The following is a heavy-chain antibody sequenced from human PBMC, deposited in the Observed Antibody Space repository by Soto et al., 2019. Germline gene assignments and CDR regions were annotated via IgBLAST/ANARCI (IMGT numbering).Heavy chain of an antibody. V-gene: IGHV4-30-4*01. J-gene: IGHJ6*02. D-gene: IGHD3-10*01. CDR3: ARKYLPYYGSGSPYGMDV. CDR2: IYYSGST. Sequence: PSETLSLTCTVSGGSISSGDYYWSWIRQPPRKGLEWIGYIYYSGSTYYNPSLKSRVTISVDTSKNQFSLKLSSVTAADTALYYCARKYLPYYGSGSPYGMDVWGQGTTVTVSS. CDR1: GGSISSGDYY.